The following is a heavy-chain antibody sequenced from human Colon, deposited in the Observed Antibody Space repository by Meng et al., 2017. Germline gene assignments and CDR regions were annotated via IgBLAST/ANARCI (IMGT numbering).Heavy chain of an antibody. CDR1: GGTFTNYA. Sequence: SVKVSCKASGGTFTNYAFSWVRQAPGRGLEWMGEIIPMFGTASYAQKFQGRVTITADKSTSTASMELSSLRSEDTAVYYCARDPRHYDILTPDVFDIWGQGTMVTVSS. J-gene: IGHJ3*02. CDR2: IIPMFGTA. D-gene: IGHD3-9*01. CDR3: ARDPRHYDILTPDVFDI. V-gene: IGHV1-69*06.